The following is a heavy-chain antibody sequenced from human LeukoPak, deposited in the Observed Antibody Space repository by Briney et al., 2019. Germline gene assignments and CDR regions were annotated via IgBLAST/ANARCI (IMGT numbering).Heavy chain of an antibody. CDR1: GDSISSGGYY. D-gene: IGHD6-19*01. V-gene: IGHV4-31*03. J-gene: IGHJ4*02. CDR2: IDYSGSA. CDR3: ARDPSGWFLFDY. Sequence: PSETLSLTCTVSGDSISSGGYYWSWIRQLPGKGLEWIGFIDYSGSAYYNPSLKSRLTISLDTSKNHFSLRLSSVTAADTAVYYCARDPSGWFLFDYWGQGTLVTVSS.